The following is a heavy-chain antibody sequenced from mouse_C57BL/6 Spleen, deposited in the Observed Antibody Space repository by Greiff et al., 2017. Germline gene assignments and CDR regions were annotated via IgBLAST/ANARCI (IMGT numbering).Heavy chain of an antibody. CDR1: GFSLTSYG. V-gene: IGHV2-4*01. Sequence: QVQLQQSGPGLVQPSQSLSITCTVSGFSLTSYGVHWVRQPPGKGLEWLGVIWSGGSTDYNAAFISRLSISKDNSKSQVFFKMNSLQADDTAIYYCAKNEGWDGGYYFDYWGQGTTLTVSS. J-gene: IGHJ2*01. CDR3: AKNEGWDGGYYFDY. CDR2: IWSGGST. D-gene: IGHD3-3*01.